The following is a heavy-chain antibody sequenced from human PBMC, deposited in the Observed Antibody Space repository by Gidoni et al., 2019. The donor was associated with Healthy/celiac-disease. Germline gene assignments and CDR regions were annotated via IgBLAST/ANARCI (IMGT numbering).Heavy chain of an antibody. CDR3: ARAGQYSSSWFDY. D-gene: IGHD6-13*01. V-gene: IGHV4-61*02. Sequence: SISSGSYYWSWIRQPAGKGLEWIGRIYTSGSTNYNPSLKSRVTISVDTSKNQFSLKLSSVTAADTAVYYCARAGQYSSSWFDYWGQGTLVTVSS. CDR2: IYTSGST. J-gene: IGHJ4*02. CDR1: SISSGSYY.